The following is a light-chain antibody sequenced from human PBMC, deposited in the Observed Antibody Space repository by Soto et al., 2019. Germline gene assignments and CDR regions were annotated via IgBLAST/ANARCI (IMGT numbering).Light chain of an antibody. CDR3: QSYDSRLGGYV. J-gene: IGLJ1*01. Sequence: QSVLTQPPSVSGAPGQRVTISCTGSSSNIGAGYDVHWYQQLPGTAPKLLIYGNNNRPSGVPDRFSDSKSGTSASLAITGLQAEDEADYYGQSYDSRLGGYVFGDGTKLPVL. CDR2: GNN. CDR1: SSNIGAGYD. V-gene: IGLV1-40*01.